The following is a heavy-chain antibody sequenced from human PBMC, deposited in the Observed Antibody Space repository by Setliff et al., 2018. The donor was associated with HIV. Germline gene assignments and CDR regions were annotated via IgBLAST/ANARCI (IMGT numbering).Heavy chain of an antibody. Sequence: PGESLKISCNTSGYVFTSYWIGWVRQTPGKGLEWVGTIYPGNSDTRYSPSFQGQVTITADQPTSTTYLHWSSQKTSDTAMYYCTRHSGSSPIAYFGMDVWGQGTTVTVSS. V-gene: IGHV5-51*01. CDR1: GYVFTSYW. J-gene: IGHJ6*02. CDR3: TRHSGSSPIAYFGMDV. D-gene: IGHD3-10*01. CDR2: IYPGNSDT.